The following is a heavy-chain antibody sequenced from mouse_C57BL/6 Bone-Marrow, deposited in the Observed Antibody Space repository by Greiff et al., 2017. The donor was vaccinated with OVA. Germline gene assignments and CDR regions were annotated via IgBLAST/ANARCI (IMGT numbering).Heavy chain of an antibody. CDR3: AIRSSLLLFAY. CDR1: GYTFTSYW. D-gene: IGHD6-5*01. Sequence: QVQLKQPGAELVKPGASVKLSCKASGYTFTSYWMQWVKQRPGQGLEWIGEIDPSDSYTNYNQKFKGKATLTVDTSSSTAYMQLSSLTSEDSAVYYCAIRSSLLLFAYWGKGTLVTVSA. V-gene: IGHV1-50*01. J-gene: IGHJ3*01. CDR2: IDPSDSYT.